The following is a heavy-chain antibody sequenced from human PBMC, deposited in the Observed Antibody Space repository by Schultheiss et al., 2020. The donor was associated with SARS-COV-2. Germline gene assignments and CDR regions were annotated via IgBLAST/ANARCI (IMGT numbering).Heavy chain of an antibody. Sequence: ASVKVSCKASGYTFTSYYMHWVRQAPGQGLEWMGWISAYNGNTNYAQKLQGRVTMTTDTSTSTAYMELRSLRSNDTAVYYCARSGAPGGVMYYWGQGTLVTVSS. J-gene: IGHJ4*02. D-gene: IGHD3-16*01. CDR3: ARSGAPGGVMYY. CDR1: GYTFTSYY. CDR2: ISAYNGNT. V-gene: IGHV1-18*04.